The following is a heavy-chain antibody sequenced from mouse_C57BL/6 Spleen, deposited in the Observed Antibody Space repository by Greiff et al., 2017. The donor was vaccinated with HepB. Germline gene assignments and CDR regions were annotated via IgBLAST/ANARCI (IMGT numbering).Heavy chain of an antibody. Sequence: EVQRVESGGGLVQPGGSLKLSCAASGFTFSSYGMSWVRQTPDKRQELVATINSNGGSTYYPDSVKGRFTISRDNAKNTLYLQMSSLKSEDTAMYYCARMARTINWCQGTTLTVSS. CDR2: INSNGGST. CDR1: GFTFSSYG. J-gene: IGHJ2*01. V-gene: IGHV5-6-3*01. CDR3: ARMARTIN.